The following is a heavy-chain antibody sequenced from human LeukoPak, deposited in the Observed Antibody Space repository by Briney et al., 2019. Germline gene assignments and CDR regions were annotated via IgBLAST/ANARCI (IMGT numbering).Heavy chain of an antibody. CDR3: ARVYNDAFDI. CDR2: IIPIFGTA. J-gene: IGHJ3*02. Sequence: SVKVSCKASGGTSSSYAISWVRQAPGQGLEWMGGIIPIFGTANYAQKFQGRVTITTDGSTSTAYMELSSLRSEDTAVYYCARVYNDAFDIWGQGTMVTVSS. CDR1: GGTSSSYA. V-gene: IGHV1-69*05. D-gene: IGHD1-1*01.